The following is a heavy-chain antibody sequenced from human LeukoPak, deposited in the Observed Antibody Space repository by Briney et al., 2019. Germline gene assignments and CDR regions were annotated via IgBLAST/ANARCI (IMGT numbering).Heavy chain of an antibody. CDR3: AREGDIVVAPAAITLSY. J-gene: IGHJ4*02. Sequence: ASVKVSCKASGYTFTSYYMHWVRQAPGQGLEWMGIINPSGGSTSYAQKFQGRVTMTRDTSTSTVYMELSSLRSEDTAVYYCAREGDIVVAPAAITLSYWGQGTLVTVSS. CDR2: INPSGGST. D-gene: IGHD2-2*01. CDR1: GYTFTSYY. V-gene: IGHV1-46*01.